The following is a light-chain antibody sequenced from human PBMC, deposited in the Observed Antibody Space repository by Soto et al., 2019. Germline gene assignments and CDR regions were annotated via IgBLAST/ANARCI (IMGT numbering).Light chain of an antibody. CDR3: QQYDNLPFT. CDR1: QDISNY. Sequence: DLQMTQSPSSLSASVGDRVTITCQASQDISNYLNWYQQKPAKAPKLLIYDASNLETGVTSRFSGSGSGTDFTFTISSLQPEDIATYYCQQYDNLPFTFGPGTKVDIK. CDR2: DAS. V-gene: IGKV1-33*01. J-gene: IGKJ3*01.